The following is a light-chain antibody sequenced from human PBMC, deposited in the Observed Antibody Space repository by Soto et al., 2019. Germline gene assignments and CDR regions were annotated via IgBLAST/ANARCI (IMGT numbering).Light chain of an antibody. Sequence: DIQMTQSPSSLSASVGDRDTITCRASQSISSYLNWYQQKPGKAPKLLIYAASSLQSGVPSRFSGIGSGTDFTLTIISLQPEDFATYYCQQSYSTLITFGQGTRLEIK. CDR2: AAS. J-gene: IGKJ5*01. CDR1: QSISSY. CDR3: QQSYSTLIT. V-gene: IGKV1-39*01.